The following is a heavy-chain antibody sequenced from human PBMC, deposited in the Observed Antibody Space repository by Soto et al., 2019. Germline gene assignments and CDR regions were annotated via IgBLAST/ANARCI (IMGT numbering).Heavy chain of an antibody. CDR1: GFTVSSNY. J-gene: IGHJ4*02. V-gene: IGHV3-53*01. Sequence: PGGSLRLSCAASGFTVSSNYMSWVRQAPGKGLEWVSVIYSGGSTYYADSVKGRFTISRDNSKNTLYLQMNSLRAEDTAVYYCARDYYDSSGYSYWGQGTLVTVSS. CDR2: IYSGGST. CDR3: ARDYYDSSGYSY. D-gene: IGHD3-22*01.